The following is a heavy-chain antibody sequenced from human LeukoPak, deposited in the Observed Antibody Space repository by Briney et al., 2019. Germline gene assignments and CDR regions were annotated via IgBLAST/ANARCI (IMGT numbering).Heavy chain of an antibody. CDR1: GGTFSSYA. V-gene: IGHV1-69*04. CDR2: IIPILGIA. Sequence: ASVKVSCKASGGTFSSYAISWVRQAPGQGLEWVGRIIPILGIANYAQKFQGRVTITADKSTSTAYMELSSLRSEDTAVYYCARDKDGGDSVLGGQGTLVTVSS. J-gene: IGHJ4*02. CDR3: ARDKDGGDSVL. D-gene: IGHD4-23*01.